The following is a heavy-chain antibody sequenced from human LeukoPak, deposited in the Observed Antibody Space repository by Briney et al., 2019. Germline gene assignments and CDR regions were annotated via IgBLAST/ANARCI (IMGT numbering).Heavy chain of an antibody. CDR2: ISSSGTTI. Sequence: GGSLRLSCAASGFNFSSFEMNRVRQAPGKGLEWVSYISSSGTTISYADSVKGRFTISRDNAKNSLFLQMNSLRAEDTAVYYCASYGSGSLWGQGTLVTVSS. D-gene: IGHD3-10*01. V-gene: IGHV3-48*03. J-gene: IGHJ4*02. CDR1: GFNFSSFE. CDR3: ASYGSGSL.